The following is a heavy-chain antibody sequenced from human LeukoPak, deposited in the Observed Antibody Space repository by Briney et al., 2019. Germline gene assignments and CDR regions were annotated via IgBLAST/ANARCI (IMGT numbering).Heavy chain of an antibody. CDR1: GASISSYS. V-gene: IGHV4-59*01. D-gene: IGHD6-19*01. CDR3: ARASSYSNDWYAGFLDY. J-gene: IGHJ4*02. CDR2: VYYSGST. Sequence: SETLSLTCAVSGASISSYSWSWIRQPPGKGLEWIGSVYYSGSTNYNPSLKSRVTMAVDTSKNQFSLRVSSVTAADTAVYYCARASSYSNDWYAGFLDYWGQGTLVTVSS.